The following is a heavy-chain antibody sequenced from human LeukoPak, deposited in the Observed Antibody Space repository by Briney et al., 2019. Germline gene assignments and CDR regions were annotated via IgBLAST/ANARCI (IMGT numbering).Heavy chain of an antibody. CDR3: ARDRSYP. CDR2: IYYSGST. V-gene: IGHV4-39*06. J-gene: IGHJ5*02. Sequence: PSETLSLTCTVSGGSITNNNYCWGWIRQPPGKGLEWIGSIYYSGSTYYNPSLKSRVTMSVDTSKKQFPLNLTSVTAADTAVYYCARDRSYPWGRGTLVTVSS. CDR1: GGSITNNNYC.